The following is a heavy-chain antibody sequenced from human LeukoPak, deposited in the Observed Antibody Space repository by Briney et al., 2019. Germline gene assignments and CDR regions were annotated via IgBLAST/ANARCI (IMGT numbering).Heavy chain of an antibody. CDR1: GYTFTVYY. CDR3: AREGGDGYNFDY. CDR2: INPNNGDT. J-gene: IGHJ4*02. D-gene: IGHD5-24*01. V-gene: IGHV1-2*02. Sequence: ASVKVSCKASGYTFTVYYMHWVRQAPEQGLEWMGWINPNNGDTNYAQKFQGRVTMTRDTSTSTVYMELSRLRSDDTAVYYCAREGGDGYNFDYWGQGTLVTVSS.